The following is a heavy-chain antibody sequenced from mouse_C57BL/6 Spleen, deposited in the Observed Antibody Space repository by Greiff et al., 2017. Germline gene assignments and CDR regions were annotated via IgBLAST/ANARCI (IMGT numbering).Heavy chain of an antibody. CDR2: IDPEDGDT. D-gene: IGHD2-5*01. J-gene: IGHJ3*01. CDR1: GFNIKDYY. Sequence: VQLTQSGAELVRPGASVKLSCTASGFNIKDYYMHWVKQRPEQGLEWIGRIDPEDGDTEYAPKFPGKATMTADTSSNTAYLQLSSLTSEDTAVYYCTTHSNYLAWFAYWGQGTLVTVSA. CDR3: TTHSNYLAWFAY. V-gene: IGHV14-1*01.